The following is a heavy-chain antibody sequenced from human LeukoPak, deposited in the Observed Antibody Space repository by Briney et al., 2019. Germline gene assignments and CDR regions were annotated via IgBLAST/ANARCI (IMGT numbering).Heavy chain of an antibody. J-gene: IGHJ5*02. Sequence: PGGSLRLSCAASGFTFSSYSMNWVRQAPGKGLEWVSSISSSSSYIYYADSVKGRFTISRDNAKNSLYLQMNSLGAEDTAVYYCARDGDIVVVPAAIPNWFDPWGQGTLVTVSS. CDR2: ISSSSSYI. V-gene: IGHV3-21*01. D-gene: IGHD2-2*02. CDR1: GFTFSSYS. CDR3: ARDGDIVVVPAAIPNWFDP.